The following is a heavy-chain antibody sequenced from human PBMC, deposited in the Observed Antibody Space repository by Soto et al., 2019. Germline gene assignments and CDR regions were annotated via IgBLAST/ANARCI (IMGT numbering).Heavy chain of an antibody. CDR1: GFTFRTFA. CDR2: ISADGFTQ. J-gene: IGHJ4*02. V-gene: IGHV3-30*15. CDR3: ARAPTSRFDY. Sequence: GGSLRLSCAASGFTFRTFAMHWVRQGPGKGLECVAVISADGFTQYYADSVKGRVTISRDNYKNTLFLQMSGLRPEDTAVYFCARAPTSRFDYWGQGTQVTVSS.